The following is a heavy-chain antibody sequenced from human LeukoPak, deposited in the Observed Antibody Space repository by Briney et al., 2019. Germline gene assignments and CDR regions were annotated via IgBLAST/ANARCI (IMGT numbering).Heavy chain of an antibody. CDR3: AEARGYDILTGYSYFDY. V-gene: IGHV3-9*03. D-gene: IGHD3-9*01. CDR1: GFTFDDYA. CDR2: ISWNSGSI. Sequence: PGGSLRLSCAASGFTFDDYAMHWVRQAPGKGLEWVSGISWNSGSIGYADSVKGRFTISRDNAKNSLYLQMNSLRAEDMALYYCAEARGYDILTGYSYFDYWGQGTLVTVSS. J-gene: IGHJ4*02.